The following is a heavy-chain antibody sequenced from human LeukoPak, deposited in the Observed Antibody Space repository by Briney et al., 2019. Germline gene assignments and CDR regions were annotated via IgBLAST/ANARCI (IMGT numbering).Heavy chain of an antibody. J-gene: IGHJ4*02. Sequence: GGSLRLSCAASGFTFRSSWMHWVRQAPGKGLAWVSRINPDGSTTTYADSVEGRFTISRDNAKSTLYLQMDSLRAEDTAVYYCARAMISESDYWGQGTLVTVSS. D-gene: IGHD3-22*01. V-gene: IGHV3-74*01. CDR3: ARAMISESDY. CDR1: GFTFRSSW. CDR2: INPDGSTT.